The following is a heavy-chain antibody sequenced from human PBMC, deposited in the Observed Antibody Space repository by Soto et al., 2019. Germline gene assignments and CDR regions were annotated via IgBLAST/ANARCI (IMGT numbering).Heavy chain of an antibody. CDR1: GYTFTSYA. J-gene: IGHJ4*02. CDR3: ARVPMGSGRTDLDY. D-gene: IGHD6-19*01. CDR2: INAGNGNT. V-gene: IGHV1-3*01. Sequence: ASVKVSCKASGYTFTSYAMHWVRQAPGQRLEWMGWINAGNGNTKYSQKFQGRVTITRDTSASTAYMELSSLRSEDTAVYYCARVPMGSGRTDLDYWGQGTLVTVSS.